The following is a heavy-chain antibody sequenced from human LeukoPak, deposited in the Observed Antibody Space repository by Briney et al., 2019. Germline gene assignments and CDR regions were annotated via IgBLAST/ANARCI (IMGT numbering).Heavy chain of an antibody. CDR3: AKGPSLLVVTAPDY. CDR1: GFTFNNYA. D-gene: IGHD2-21*02. J-gene: IGHJ4*02. Sequence: GGSLRLSCAASGFTFNNYAMSWVRQAPGKGLEWVSAISGSGGSTFYADSVKGRFTISRDNSKNTLSLQMNSLRAEDTALYFCAKGPSLLVVTAPDYWGQGTLVTVSS. CDR2: ISGSGGST. V-gene: IGHV3-23*01.